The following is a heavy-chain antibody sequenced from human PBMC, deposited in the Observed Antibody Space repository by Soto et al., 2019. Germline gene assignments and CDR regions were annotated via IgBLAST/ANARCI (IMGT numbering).Heavy chain of an antibody. CDR1: GGTFSSYA. J-gene: IGHJ5*02. CDR2: IIPIFGTA. Sequence: ASVKVSCKASGGTFSSYAISWVRQAPGQGLEWMGGIIPIFGTANYAQKFQGRVTITADESTSTAYMELSSLRSEDTAVYYCARRHGSSNWFDPWGQGTLVTVSS. V-gene: IGHV1-69*13. D-gene: IGHD6-6*01. CDR3: ARRHGSSNWFDP.